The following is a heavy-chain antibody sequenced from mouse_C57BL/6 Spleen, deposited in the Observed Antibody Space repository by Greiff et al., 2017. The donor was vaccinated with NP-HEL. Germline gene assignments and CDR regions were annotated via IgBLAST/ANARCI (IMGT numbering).Heavy chain of an antibody. CDR3: ARHLIYCYAMDD. CDR2: FYPGSGST. J-gene: IGHJ4*01. CDR1: GYTFTDYC. Sequence: QVQLQQSGAELVKPGASVKMSCKASGYTFTDYCINWVKQRPGQGLEWIGVFYPGSGSTNYNEKFKSKATLTVDKSSSTAYMERSSLTSEDSAVYYCARHLIYCYAMDDWGKGTSVTVSA. D-gene: IGHD2-1*01. V-gene: IGHV1-55*01.